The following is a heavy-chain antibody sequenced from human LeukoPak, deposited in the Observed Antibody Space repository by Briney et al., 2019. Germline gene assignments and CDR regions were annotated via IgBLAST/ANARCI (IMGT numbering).Heavy chain of an antibody. D-gene: IGHD3-22*01. CDR3: ARDPSGYFNY. V-gene: IGHV4-61*01. CDR1: GGXVSSGSYY. Sequence: SETLSLTCTVSGGXVSSGSYYWSWIRQPPGKGLEWIGYIYDSGSTNYSPSLKSRVTISVDTSKNQFSLKLSSVTAADTAVYYCARDPSGYFNYWGQGTLVTVSS. J-gene: IGHJ4*02. CDR2: IYDSGST.